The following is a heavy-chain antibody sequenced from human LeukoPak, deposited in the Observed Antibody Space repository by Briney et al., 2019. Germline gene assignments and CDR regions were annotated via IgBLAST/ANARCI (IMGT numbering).Heavy chain of an antibody. CDR1: GYTFTSYA. J-gene: IGHJ4*02. V-gene: IGHV1-18*01. CDR3: ARDDYGGNSGLFDY. Sequence: ASVKVSCKASGYTFTSYAMNWVRQAPGQGLEGMGWVSGYNGDTKYTQKFQGRVTMTRDTSTRTAYMELRSLRSDDTAVYYCARDDYGGNSGLFDYWGQGTLVTVSS. CDR2: VSGYNGDT. D-gene: IGHD4-23*01.